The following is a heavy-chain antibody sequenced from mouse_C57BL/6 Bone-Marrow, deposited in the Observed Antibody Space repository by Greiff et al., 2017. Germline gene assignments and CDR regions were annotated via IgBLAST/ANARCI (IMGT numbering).Heavy chain of an antibody. J-gene: IGHJ1*03. V-gene: IGHV1-42*01. CDR2: INPSTGGT. D-gene: IGHD1-1*01. CDR3: ATQGTTVVGDWYFDV. CDR1: GYSFTGYY. Sequence: EVQLQQSGPELVKPGASVKISCKASGYSFTGYYMNWVKQSPEKSLEWIGEINPSTGGTTYNQKFKAKATLTVDKSSSTAYMQLKSLTSEYSAVYYCATQGTTVVGDWYFDVWGTGTTVTVSS.